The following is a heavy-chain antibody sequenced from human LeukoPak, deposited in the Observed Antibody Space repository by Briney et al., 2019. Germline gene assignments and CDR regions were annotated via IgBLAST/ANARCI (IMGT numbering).Heavy chain of an antibody. CDR2: INHSGST. V-gene: IGHV4-34*01. D-gene: IGHD1-14*01. CDR3: ARGRRRIDP. J-gene: IGHJ5*02. CDR1: GGSFGGYY. Sequence: PSETLSLTCAVYGGSFGGYYWSWIRQPPGKGLEWIGEINHSGSTNYNPSLKSRVTISVDTSKNQFSLKLSSVTAADTAVYYCARGRRRIDPWGQGTLVTVSS.